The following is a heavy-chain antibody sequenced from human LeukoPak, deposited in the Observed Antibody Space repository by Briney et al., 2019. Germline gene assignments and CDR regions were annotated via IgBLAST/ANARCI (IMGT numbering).Heavy chain of an antibody. CDR1: GYTFTGYY. Sequence: ASVKVSCKASGYTFTGYYMHWVRQAPGQGLEWMGWINPNSGGTNYAQKFQGRVTMTRDTSISTAYMELSRLRSDDTAVYYCARSDIWGSYRFLDYWGQGILVTVSS. J-gene: IGHJ4*01. CDR2: INPNSGGT. D-gene: IGHD3-16*02. V-gene: IGHV1-2*02. CDR3: ARSDIWGSYRFLDY.